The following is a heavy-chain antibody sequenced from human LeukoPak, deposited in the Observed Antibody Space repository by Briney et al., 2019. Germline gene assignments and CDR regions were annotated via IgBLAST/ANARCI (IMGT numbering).Heavy chain of an antibody. Sequence: PGGSLRLSCAASGFTFSSYAMSWVRQAPGKGLEWVSTISGSGGSTYYADSVKGRFTISRDNSKNTLYLQMNSLRAEDTAVYYCAKDPYYHDSSGYFRYWGQGTLVTVSS. CDR2: ISGSGGST. J-gene: IGHJ4*02. V-gene: IGHV3-23*01. CDR1: GFTFSSYA. D-gene: IGHD3-22*01. CDR3: AKDPYYHDSSGYFRY.